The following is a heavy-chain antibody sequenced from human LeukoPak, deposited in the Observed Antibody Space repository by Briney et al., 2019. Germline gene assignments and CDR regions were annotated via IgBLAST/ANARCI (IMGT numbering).Heavy chain of an antibody. D-gene: IGHD6-19*01. J-gene: IGHJ5*02. Sequence: ASVKVSCKASGYTFTGYYMHWVRQAPGQGLEWMGWINPNCGGTNYAQRFQGRVTMTRDTSISTAYMELSRLRSDDTAVYYCARAGIAVAGTGDWFDPWGQGTLVTVSS. CDR3: ARAGIAVAGTGDWFDP. CDR1: GYTFTGYY. V-gene: IGHV1-2*02. CDR2: INPNCGGT.